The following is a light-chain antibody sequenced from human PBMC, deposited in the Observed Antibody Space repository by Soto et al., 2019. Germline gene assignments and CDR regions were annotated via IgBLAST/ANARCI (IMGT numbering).Light chain of an antibody. CDR2: AAS. CDR1: QGISSY. Sequence: AIRMTQSPSSLSASTGDRVTITCRASQGISSYLAWYQQKPGKAPKLLIYAASTLQSGVPSRFSGSGSGTDFTLTISCLQSEDFATYYCQQHYSYPPTFGPGTKVDIK. V-gene: IGKV1-8*01. J-gene: IGKJ3*01. CDR3: QQHYSYPPT.